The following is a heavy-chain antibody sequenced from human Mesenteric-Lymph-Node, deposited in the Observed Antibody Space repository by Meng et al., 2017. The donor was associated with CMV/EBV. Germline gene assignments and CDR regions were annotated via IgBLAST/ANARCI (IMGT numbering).Heavy chain of an antibody. CDR3: ARVVSTTWDYNWFDP. J-gene: IGHJ5*02. V-gene: IGHV4-39*07. CDR2: IYYSGNT. Sequence: ESLKISCAASGFTFSSYSMNWVRQAPGKGLEWIGSIYYSGNTYQNPSLKSRVTISVDTSKNQFSLRLSSVTAADTAVYYCARVVSTTWDYNWFDPWGQGTLVTVSS. D-gene: IGHD6-13*01. CDR1: GFTFSSYS.